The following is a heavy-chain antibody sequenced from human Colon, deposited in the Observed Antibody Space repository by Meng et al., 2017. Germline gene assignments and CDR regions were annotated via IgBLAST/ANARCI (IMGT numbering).Heavy chain of an antibody. Sequence: QRQESGPGRVKPSQTLSLTCVVSGGSISGDGYYWSWIRQHPGKGLEWIGYVHDSGDTYYKSSLKSRITISIDTSENQFSLKLKSVTAADTAVYYCARDPSNRGAFFDPWGQGTLVTVSS. CDR2: VHDSGDT. J-gene: IGHJ5*02. V-gene: IGHV4-31*11. D-gene: IGHD3-10*01. CDR1: GGSISGDGYY. CDR3: ARDPSNRGAFFDP.